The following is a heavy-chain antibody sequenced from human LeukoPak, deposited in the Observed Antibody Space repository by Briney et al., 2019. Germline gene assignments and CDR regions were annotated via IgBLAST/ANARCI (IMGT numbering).Heavy chain of an antibody. D-gene: IGHD4-11*01. CDR3: ARDSAPDYSNYVPFDY. V-gene: IGHV4-61*08. J-gene: IGHJ4*02. CDR1: GDSISSGDYY. CDR2: IYYSGST. Sequence: SETLSLTCTVSGDSISSGDYYWSWIRQPPGKGLEWIGYIYYSGSTNYNPSLKSRVTISVDTSKNQFSLKLSSVTAADTAVYYCARDSAPDYSNYVPFDYWGQGTLVTVSS.